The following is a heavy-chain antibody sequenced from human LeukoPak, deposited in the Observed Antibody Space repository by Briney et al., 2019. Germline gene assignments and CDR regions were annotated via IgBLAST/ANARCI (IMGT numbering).Heavy chain of an antibody. D-gene: IGHD7-27*01. V-gene: IGHV3-15*01. J-gene: IGHJ4*02. Sequence: PGGSLRLSCAASGFTFSNAWMSWVRQAPGKGLEWVGRIKSKTDGGTTDYAAPVKGRFTISRDDSKNTLYLQMNSLKTEDTAVYYCTTELGIVFYFDYWGQGTLVTVSS. CDR2: IKSKTDGGTT. CDR1: GFTFSNAW. CDR3: TTELGIVFYFDY.